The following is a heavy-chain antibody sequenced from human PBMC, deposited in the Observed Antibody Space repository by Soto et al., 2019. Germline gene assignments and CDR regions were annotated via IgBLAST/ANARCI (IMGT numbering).Heavy chain of an antibody. CDR3: AKDIDAAPGTGGFDD. J-gene: IGHJ4*02. CDR2: ISSDGSNQ. V-gene: IGHV3-30*18. D-gene: IGHD6-13*01. CDR1: GFSLRSYG. Sequence: GGSLRLSCAAPGFSLRSYGMPRVRQAHAKELEWVAVISSDGSNQFYAASVTGRITISRDNSKNTLYLQVHSLRTEYTAVYFCAKDIDAAPGTGGFDDWGQGTLVTVSS.